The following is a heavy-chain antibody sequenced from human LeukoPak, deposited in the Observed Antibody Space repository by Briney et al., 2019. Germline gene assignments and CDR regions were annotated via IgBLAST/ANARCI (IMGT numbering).Heavy chain of an antibody. V-gene: IGHV4-4*09. CDR2: IYTSGST. D-gene: IGHD3-22*01. CDR1: GGSISSYY. Sequence: SETLSLTCTVSGGSISSYYWSWIRQPPGKGLEWIGYIYTSGSTNYNPSLKSRVTISVDTSKNQFSLKLSSVTAADTAVYYCARLDSSGYLDYWGQGTLVTVSS. CDR3: ARLDSSGYLDY. J-gene: IGHJ4*02.